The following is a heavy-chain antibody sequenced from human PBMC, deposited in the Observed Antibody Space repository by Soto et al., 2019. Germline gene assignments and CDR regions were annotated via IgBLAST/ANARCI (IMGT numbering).Heavy chain of an antibody. D-gene: IGHD5-18*01. J-gene: IGHJ2*01. V-gene: IGHV1-18*01. Sequence: QVQLVQSGAEVKKPGASVKVSCKASGYTFTSYGIIWVRQAPGQGLEWMGWISAYNGNTNYAQKLQGRVTMTTDTPTSTAYMELRSLRSDDTAMYYCARVQGVTSDWYFDLWGRGTLVTVSS. CDR2: ISAYNGNT. CDR1: GYTFTSYG. CDR3: ARVQGVTSDWYFDL.